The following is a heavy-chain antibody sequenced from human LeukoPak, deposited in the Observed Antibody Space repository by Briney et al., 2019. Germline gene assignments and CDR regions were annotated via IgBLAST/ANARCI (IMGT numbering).Heavy chain of an antibody. CDR3: AREGGFYPPLDY. CDR2: VHLDGRT. D-gene: IGHD3-3*01. J-gene: IGHJ4*02. CDR1: GGSVTSTNW. V-gene: IGHV4-4*02. Sequence: SETLSLTCGVSGGSVTSTNWWTWVRQPPGKGLEWIGEVHLDGRTNYNPSLKSRLTMSVDLSENRVSLKLTSVTAADTAVYYCAREGGFYPPLDYSGQGTLVTVSS.